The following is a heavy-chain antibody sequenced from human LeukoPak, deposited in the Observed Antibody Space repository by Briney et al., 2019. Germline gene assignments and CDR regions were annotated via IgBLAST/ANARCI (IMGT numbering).Heavy chain of an antibody. J-gene: IGHJ4*02. CDR2: IWYGGSDK. CDR3: AKDSGITGTTIDY. D-gene: IGHD1-7*01. V-gene: IGHV3-30*02. Sequence: GGSLRLSCTASGFTFSSYGMHWVRQAPGKGLEWVAVIWYGGSDKYYADSVKGRFTISRDNSKNTLYLQMNSLRAEDTAVYYCAKDSGITGTTIDYWGQGTLVTVSS. CDR1: GFTFSSYG.